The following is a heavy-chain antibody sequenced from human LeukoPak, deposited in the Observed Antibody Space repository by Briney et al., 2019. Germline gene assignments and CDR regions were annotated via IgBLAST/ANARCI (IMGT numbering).Heavy chain of an antibody. J-gene: IGHJ4*02. CDR1: GFTITNNW. D-gene: IGHD1-26*01. Sequence: GGSLRLSCVASGFTITNNWMYWVRQAPGRGLVWVSRIKSDESSAAYADSVKGRFTISRDNAKNTLYLQMYSLRVEDTAVYYCATVFKGSSLEDYWGQGTLVTVSS. V-gene: IGHV3-74*03. CDR2: IKSDESSA. CDR3: ATVFKGSSLEDY.